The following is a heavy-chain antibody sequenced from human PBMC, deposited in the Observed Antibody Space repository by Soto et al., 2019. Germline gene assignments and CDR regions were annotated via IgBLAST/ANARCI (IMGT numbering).Heavy chain of an antibody. CDR2: ISDSGETT. V-gene: IGHV3-23*01. J-gene: IGHJ4*02. D-gene: IGHD6-13*01. CDR1: GFTFSSYA. CDR3: AKDRNTGSWYGYFDL. Sequence: GGSLRLSCAASGFTFSSYAMSWVRQAPGKGLEWVSAISDSGETTYYANSVKGRFTISRDNSKNTLYLQLSSLSAGDTARYYCAKDRNTGSWYGYFDLWGQGTLVTVSS.